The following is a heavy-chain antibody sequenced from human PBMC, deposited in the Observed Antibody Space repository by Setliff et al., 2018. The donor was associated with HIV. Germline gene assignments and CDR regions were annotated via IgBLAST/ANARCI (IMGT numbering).Heavy chain of an antibody. D-gene: IGHD6-13*01. Sequence: ASVKVSCKASEYTFTDYFMHWVRQAPGQGLEWMGWISAYNGNTNYAQKLQGRVTMTTDTSTSTAYMELRSLRSDDTAVYYCASRSSSGSYYYYMDVWGKGTTVTVSS. CDR1: EYTFTDYF. CDR3: ASRSSSGSYYYYMDV. CDR2: ISAYNGNT. V-gene: IGHV1-18*04. J-gene: IGHJ6*03.